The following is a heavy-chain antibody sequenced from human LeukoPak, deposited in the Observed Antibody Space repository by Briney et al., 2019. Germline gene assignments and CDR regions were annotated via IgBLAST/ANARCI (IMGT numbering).Heavy chain of an antibody. D-gene: IGHD6-25*01. CDR2: IYYSGGT. Sequence: SETLPLTCTVSGGSISSSSYYWGWIRQPPGKGLEWIGSIYYSGGTYYNPSLKSRVTISVDTSKNQFSLKLSSVTAADTAVYYCARRSSELDAFDIWGQGTMVTVSS. J-gene: IGHJ3*02. CDR3: ARRSSELDAFDI. V-gene: IGHV4-39*01. CDR1: GGSISSSSYY.